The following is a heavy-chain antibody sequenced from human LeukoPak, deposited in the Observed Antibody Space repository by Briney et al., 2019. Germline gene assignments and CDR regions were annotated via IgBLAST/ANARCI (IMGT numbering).Heavy chain of an antibody. CDR3: ARSQNWYFDS. Sequence: SETLSLTCTVSGGSISGYYWNWIRQHPGKGLEWIGYIYYTGGTDYSPSLQSRVTISLDTSMNLFSLRLTSVTAVDTAVYYCARSQNWYFDSWGQGTLVSVSS. J-gene: IGHJ4*02. V-gene: IGHV4-59*01. CDR2: IYYTGGT. D-gene: IGHD1-1*01. CDR1: GGSISGYY.